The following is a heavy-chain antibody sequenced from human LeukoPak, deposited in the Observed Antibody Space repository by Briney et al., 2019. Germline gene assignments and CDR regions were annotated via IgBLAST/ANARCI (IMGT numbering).Heavy chain of an antibody. CDR1: GFIFSSNG. J-gene: IGHJ5*02. CDR2: ISGSGGST. CDR3: AKDRSGGTMTTVMAA. D-gene: IGHD4-17*01. Sequence: LTGGSLRLSCAASGFIFSSNGMSWVRQAPGQGLEWVSAISGSGGSTYYADSVKGRFIISRDNSNNTLYLQMNSLRAEDTAAYYCAKDRSGGTMTTVMAAWGQGTLVTVSS. V-gene: IGHV3-23*01.